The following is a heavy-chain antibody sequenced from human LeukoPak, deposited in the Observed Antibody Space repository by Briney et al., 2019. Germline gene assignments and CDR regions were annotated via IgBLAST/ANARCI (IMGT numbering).Heavy chain of an antibody. CDR2: INHSGST. D-gene: IGHD1-26*01. J-gene: IGHJ2*01. CDR1: GGSFSDYY. V-gene: IGHV4-34*01. CDR3: ARRGSYFYWYFDL. Sequence: SETLSLTCAVYGGSFSDYYWSWIRQPPGKGLEWIGEINHSGSTNYNPSLKSRVTISVDTSKNQFSLKLSSVTAADTAVYYCARRGSYFYWYFDLWGRGTLVTVSS.